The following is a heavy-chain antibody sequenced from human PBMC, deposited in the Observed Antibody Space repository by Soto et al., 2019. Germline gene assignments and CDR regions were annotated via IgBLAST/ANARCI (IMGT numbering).Heavy chain of an antibody. CDR1: GDSVSSNSAA. V-gene: IGHV6-1*01. CDR2: TYYRSRWYN. J-gene: IGHJ6*03. CDR3: AGTTSLQWSYMDV. D-gene: IGHD1-7*01. Sequence: PSQTLSLTCAISGDSVSSNSAAWNWIRQSPSRGLEWLGRTYYRSRWYNDYAVSVKSRITVNPDTSKNQFSLHLNPVTPEDTAVYYCAGTTSLQWSYMDVWDKGTTVTVSS.